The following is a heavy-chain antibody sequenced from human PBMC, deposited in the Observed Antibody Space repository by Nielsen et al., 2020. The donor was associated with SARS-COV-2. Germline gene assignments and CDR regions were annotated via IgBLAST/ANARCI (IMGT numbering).Heavy chain of an antibody. D-gene: IGHD3-10*01. CDR2: ISGSGGST. CDR3: AKDLLLWFGESFDY. Sequence: GESLKISCAASGFTFSSYAMSWVRQAPGKGLEWVSAISGSGGSTYYADSVKGRFTISRDNSKNTLYLQMNSLRAEDTAVYYCAKDLLLWFGESFDYWGQGTLVTVSS. V-gene: IGHV3-23*01. CDR1: GFTFSSYA. J-gene: IGHJ4*02.